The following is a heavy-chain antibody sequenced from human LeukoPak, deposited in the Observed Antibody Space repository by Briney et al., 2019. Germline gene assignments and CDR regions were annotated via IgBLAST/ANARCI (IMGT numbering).Heavy chain of an antibody. J-gene: IGHJ4*02. CDR3: AKTAGGLERPLDY. CDR1: GFTFSDYY. CDR2: ISSSSNI. V-gene: IGHV3-69-1*02. D-gene: IGHD1-1*01. Sequence: GGSLRLSCAASGFTFSDYYMNWVRQAPGKGLEWVSAISSSSNIGYADSVKDRFTISRDNAKNSLYLQMNSLRAEDTAFYYCAKTAGGLERPLDYWGQGTRVTVSS.